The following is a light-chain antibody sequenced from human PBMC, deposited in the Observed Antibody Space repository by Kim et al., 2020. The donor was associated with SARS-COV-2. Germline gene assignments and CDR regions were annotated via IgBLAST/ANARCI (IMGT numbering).Light chain of an antibody. V-gene: IGLV3-21*04. CDR3: QVWDSSSDHPV. CDR1: NIGSKR. CDR2: YDS. J-gene: IGLJ2*01. Sequence: APRKTARITCGGNNIGSKRVHWYQQKPGQAPVLVIYYDSDRPSGIPERFSGSNSGNTATLTISRVEAGDEADYYCQVWDSSSDHPVFGGGTKLTVL.